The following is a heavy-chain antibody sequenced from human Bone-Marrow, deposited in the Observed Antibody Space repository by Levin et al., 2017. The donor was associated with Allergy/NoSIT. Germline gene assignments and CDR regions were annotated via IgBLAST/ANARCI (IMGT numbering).Heavy chain of an antibody. CDR3: ANNRDRGWELEFDY. CDR2: ISYDGSNK. J-gene: IGHJ4*02. D-gene: IGHD1-26*01. Sequence: GESLKISCAASGFTFSSYGMHWVRQAPGKGLEWVAVISYDGSNKYYADSVKGRFTISRDNSKNTLYLQMNSLRAEDTAVYYCANNRDRGWELEFDYWGQGTLVTVSS. CDR1: GFTFSSYG. V-gene: IGHV3-30*18.